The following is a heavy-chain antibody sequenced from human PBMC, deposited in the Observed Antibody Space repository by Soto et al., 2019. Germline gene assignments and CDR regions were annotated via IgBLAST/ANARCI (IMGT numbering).Heavy chain of an antibody. D-gene: IGHD3-22*01. J-gene: IGHJ1*01. CDR3: ARPHSYTYESSRYSGWFQH. CDR1: GFTFSSYW. Sequence: GGSLRLSCAASGFTFSSYWMSWVRQVPGKGLEWVANIKQDGSEKNYVDSVKGRFTISRDNAKKSLYLQMNSLRAEDTAVYYCARPHSYTYESSRYSGWFQHWGQGALVTVSS. V-gene: IGHV3-7*05. CDR2: IKQDGSEK.